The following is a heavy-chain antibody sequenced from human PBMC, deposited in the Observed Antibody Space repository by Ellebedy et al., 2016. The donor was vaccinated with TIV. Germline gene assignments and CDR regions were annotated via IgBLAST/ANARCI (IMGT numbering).Heavy chain of an antibody. V-gene: IGHV3-23*01. Sequence: GESLRLSCAASGFTFSDHAMTWVRQTPGKGLEWVSGISAGGGSIHYVDSVKGRFTISRDNSKKTLYLQMNSLRAEDTAVYYCVKLDSSGFYYGRLDYWGQGTLVTVSS. CDR1: GFTFSDHA. D-gene: IGHD3-22*01. CDR2: ISAGGGSI. J-gene: IGHJ4*02. CDR3: VKLDSSGFYYGRLDY.